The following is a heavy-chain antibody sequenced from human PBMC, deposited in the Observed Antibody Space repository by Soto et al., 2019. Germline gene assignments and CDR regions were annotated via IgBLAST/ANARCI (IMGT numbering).Heavy chain of an antibody. Sequence: EVQLVESGGGLVKPGGSLRLSCAASGFTFSTYSMNWVRQAPGKGLEWVSSISSSSSNIYYADSVKGRFPLSRDDAKNSLDRQMNSGRAEDTAVYYCARDYCSGGSCARRYYYYYGMDVW. CDR3: ARDYCSGGSCARRYYYYYGMDV. D-gene: IGHD2-15*01. V-gene: IGHV3-21*01. CDR1: GFTFSTYS. J-gene: IGHJ6*01. CDR2: ISSSSSNI.